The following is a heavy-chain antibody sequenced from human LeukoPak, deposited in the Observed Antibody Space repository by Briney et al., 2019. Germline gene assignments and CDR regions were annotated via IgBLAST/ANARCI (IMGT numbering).Heavy chain of an antibody. CDR1: GFTFSSYG. CDR3: ARDRHIAVAGPGDY. J-gene: IGHJ4*02. Sequence: GGSLRLSCAASGFTFSSYGMHWVRQAPGKGLEWGAVIWYDGSNKYYADSVKGRFTISRDNSKNTLYLQMNSLRAEDTAVYYCARDRHIAVAGPGDYWGQGTLVTVSS. D-gene: IGHD6-19*01. CDR2: IWYDGSNK. V-gene: IGHV3-33*01.